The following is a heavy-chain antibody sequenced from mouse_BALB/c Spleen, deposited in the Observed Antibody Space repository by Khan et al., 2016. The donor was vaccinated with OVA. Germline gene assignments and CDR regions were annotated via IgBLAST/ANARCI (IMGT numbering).Heavy chain of an antibody. V-gene: IGHV1-53*01. Sequence: VQLVESGTELVKPGASVRLSCKASGYTFTSYYMYWVKQRPGQGLEWIGEINPSDGDSNFNENFKSKATLTVDKSSPTAYMQLSSLTSEDSAVYYCTRSGYGTFAYWGQGTLVTVSA. CDR1: GYTFTSYY. D-gene: IGHD4-1*01. CDR3: TRSGYGTFAY. CDR2: INPSDGDS. J-gene: IGHJ3*01.